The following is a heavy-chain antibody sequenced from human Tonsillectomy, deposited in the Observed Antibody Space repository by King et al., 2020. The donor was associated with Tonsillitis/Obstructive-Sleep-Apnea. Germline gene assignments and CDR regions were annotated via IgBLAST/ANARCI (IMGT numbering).Heavy chain of an antibody. CDR1: GFTFSSYA. D-gene: IGHD3-22*01. CDR3: AKVNAYDSSGYYSA. Sequence: VQLVDSGGGLLQPGGSLRLSFAASGFTFSSYAMSWVRQAPGKGREWFPGMSGSGDGTDYADSVKGRFTISRANSKNTLYLQMNSLRVEDTAVYYCAKVNAYDSSGYYSAWGQGTLVTVSS. V-gene: IGHV3-23*04. CDR2: MSGSGDGT. J-gene: IGHJ5*02.